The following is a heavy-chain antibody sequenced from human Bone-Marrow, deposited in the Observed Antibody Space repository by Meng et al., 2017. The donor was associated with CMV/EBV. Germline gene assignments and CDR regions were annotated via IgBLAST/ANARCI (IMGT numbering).Heavy chain of an antibody. CDR2: IIPILGIA. CDR1: GYTFSTYY. D-gene: IGHD5-18*01. Sequence: SVKVSCKASGYTFSTYYMHWVRQAPGQGLEWMGGIIPILGIANYAQKFQGRVTITADKSTSTAYMELSSLRSEDTAVYYCAIVPPRRVQLWCGGYYYNGMDVWGQGTTVTVSS. CDR3: AIVPPRRVQLWCGGYYYNGMDV. V-gene: IGHV1-69*10. J-gene: IGHJ6*02.